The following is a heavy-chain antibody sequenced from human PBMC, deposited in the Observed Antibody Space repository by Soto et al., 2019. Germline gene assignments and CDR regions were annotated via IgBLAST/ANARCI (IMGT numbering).Heavy chain of an antibody. CDR3: AKDVSWVVRGVDY. CDR2: ISGSGGST. Sequence: AGGSLRLSCAASGFTFSSYAMSWVRQAPGKGLEWVSAISGSGGSTYYADSVKGRFTISRDNSKDTLYLQMNSLRAEDTAVYYCAKDVSWVVRGVDYWGQGTLVTVSS. CDR1: GFTFSSYA. D-gene: IGHD3-10*01. J-gene: IGHJ4*01. V-gene: IGHV3-23*01.